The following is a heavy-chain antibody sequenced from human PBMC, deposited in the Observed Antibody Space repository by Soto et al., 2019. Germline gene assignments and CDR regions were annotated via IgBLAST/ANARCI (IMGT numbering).Heavy chain of an antibody. CDR2: ISAYNGNT. Sequence: GASVKVSCKASGYTFTSYGISWVRQAPGQGLEWMGWISAYNGNTNYAQKLQGRVTMTTDTSTSTAYMELRSLRSDDTAVYYCVRGLDGSGAYYTDFWGQGTLVTVSS. CDR3: VRGLDGSGAYYTDF. V-gene: IGHV1-18*04. J-gene: IGHJ4*02. CDR1: GYTFTSYG. D-gene: IGHD3-10*01.